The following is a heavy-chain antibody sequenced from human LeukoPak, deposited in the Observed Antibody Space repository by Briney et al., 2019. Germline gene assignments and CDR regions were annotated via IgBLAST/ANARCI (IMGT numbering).Heavy chain of an antibody. Sequence: PGGSLRLSCAASGFTFSSYAMSWVRQAPGKGLEWVSTISGSGGSTYYADSVKGRFTISRDNSKNTLYLQMNSLRAEDTAVYYCATHRYGDSSLDYWGQGTLVTVSS. D-gene: IGHD4-17*01. J-gene: IGHJ4*02. CDR3: ATHRYGDSSLDY. V-gene: IGHV3-23*01. CDR1: GFTFSSYA. CDR2: ISGSGGST.